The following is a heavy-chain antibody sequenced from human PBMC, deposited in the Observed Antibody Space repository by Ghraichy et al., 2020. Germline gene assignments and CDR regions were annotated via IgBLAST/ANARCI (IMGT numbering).Heavy chain of an antibody. J-gene: IGHJ6*02. CDR3: ARVPPVKGSDRYYYYYYGMDV. CDR2: ISSSSSYI. CDR1: GFTFSSYS. Sequence: GESLNISCAASGFTFSSYSMNWVRQAPGKGLEWVSSISSSSSYIYYADSVKGRFTISRDNAKNSLYLQMNSLRAEDTAVYYCARVPPVKGSDRYYYYYYGMDVWGQGTTVTVSS. V-gene: IGHV3-21*01. D-gene: IGHD4-11*01.